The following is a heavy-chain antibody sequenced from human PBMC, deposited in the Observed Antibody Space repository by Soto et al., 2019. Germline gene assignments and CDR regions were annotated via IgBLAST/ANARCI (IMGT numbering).Heavy chain of an antibody. CDR3: ARHLFDSTGYFDY. Sequence: ASVKVSCKASGYTFTSYGISWVRQAPGQGLEWMGWISADNANTKDSQRLQGRVTMTRDTAANTAYLELSSLTSEDTAVYSCARHLFDSTGYFDYWGQGTPVTVSS. J-gene: IGHJ4*02. CDR2: ISADNANT. D-gene: IGHD2-8*02. CDR1: GYTFTSYG. V-gene: IGHV1-18*01.